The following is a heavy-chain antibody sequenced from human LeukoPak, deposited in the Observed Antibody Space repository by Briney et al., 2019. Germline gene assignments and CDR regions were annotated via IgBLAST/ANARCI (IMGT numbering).Heavy chain of an antibody. D-gene: IGHD3-3*01. J-gene: IGHJ5*02. CDR1: GGTFSSYT. Sequence: SVKVSCKASGGTFSSYTISWVRQAPGQGLEWMGRIIPILGIANYAQKFQGRVTITADKSTSTAYMELSSLRSEDTAVYYCARRPYYDFWSGYIPNWFNPWGQGTLVTVSS. CDR3: ARRPYYDFWSGYIPNWFNP. V-gene: IGHV1-69*02. CDR2: IIPILGIA.